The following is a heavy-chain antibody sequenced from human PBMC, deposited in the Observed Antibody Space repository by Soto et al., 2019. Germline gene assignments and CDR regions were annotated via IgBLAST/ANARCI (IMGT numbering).Heavy chain of an antibody. CDR3: ARALSSGYYYGGDAWYFDL. Sequence: QVQLVQSGAEVKKPGSSVKVSCKASGGTFSSYAISWVRQAPGQGLEWMGGIIPIFGTANYAQKFQGRVTITADESTSTAYMELSSLRSEDTAVYYCARALSSGYYYGGDAWYFDLWGRGTLVTVSS. V-gene: IGHV1-69*01. D-gene: IGHD3-22*01. J-gene: IGHJ2*01. CDR2: IIPIFGTA. CDR1: GGTFSSYA.